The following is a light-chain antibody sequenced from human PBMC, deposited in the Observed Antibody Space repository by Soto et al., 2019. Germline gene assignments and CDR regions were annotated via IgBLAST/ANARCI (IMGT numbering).Light chain of an antibody. CDR1: QSVNSN. CDR2: DAS. J-gene: IGKJ4*01. CDR3: QQYNFWPPLT. Sequence: EIVMTQSPATLSVSPGERATLSCRASQSVNSNLAWYRQKPGQAPRLLISDASTRATGVPARFSGSGSGTEFTLTISSRQSEDSGIYYCQQYNFWPPLTFGRGTKVDIK. V-gene: IGKV3-15*01.